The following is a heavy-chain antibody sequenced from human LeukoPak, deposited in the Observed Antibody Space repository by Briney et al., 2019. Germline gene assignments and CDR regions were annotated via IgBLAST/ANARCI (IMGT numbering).Heavy chain of an antibody. D-gene: IGHD5-18*01. V-gene: IGHV1-2*02. CDR3: ARTYSYGYRRFDY. Sequence: ASVKVSCKASGYTFTGYYMHWVRQAPGQGLEWMGWINPNSGSTNYAQKFQGRVTMTRDTSISTAYMELSRLRSDDTAVYYCARTYSYGYRRFDYWGQGTLVTVSS. J-gene: IGHJ4*02. CDR2: INPNSGST. CDR1: GYTFTGYY.